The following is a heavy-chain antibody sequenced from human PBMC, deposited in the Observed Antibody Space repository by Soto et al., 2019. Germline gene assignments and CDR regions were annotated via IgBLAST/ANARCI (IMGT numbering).Heavy chain of an antibody. CDR1: GFTFSSYA. CDR2: ISGSGGST. D-gene: IGHD5-12*01. J-gene: IGHJ6*02. CDR3: ARDGEQTEVDIVATRNYYYYGMDV. Sequence: PGGSLRLSCAASGFTFSSYAMSWVRQAPGKGLEWVSAISGSGGSTYYADSVKGRFTISRDNSKNTLYLQMNSLRAEDTAVYYCARDGEQTEVDIVATRNYYYYGMDVWGQGTTVTVSS. V-gene: IGHV3-23*01.